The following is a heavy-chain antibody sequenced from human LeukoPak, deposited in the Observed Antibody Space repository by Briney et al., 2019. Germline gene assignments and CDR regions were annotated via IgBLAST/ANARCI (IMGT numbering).Heavy chain of an antibody. D-gene: IGHD2-2*02. CDR1: GFTFSSNA. CDR2: ISGSGGST. CDR3: AKNPRYCSSTSCYIYFQH. V-gene: IGHV3-23*01. J-gene: IGHJ1*01. Sequence: GGSLRLSCAASGFTFSSNAMSWVRQAPGKGLEWVSAISGSGGSTYYADSVKGRFTISRDNSKNTLYLQMNSLRAEDTAVYYCAKNPRYCSSTSCYIYFQHWGQGTLVTVSS.